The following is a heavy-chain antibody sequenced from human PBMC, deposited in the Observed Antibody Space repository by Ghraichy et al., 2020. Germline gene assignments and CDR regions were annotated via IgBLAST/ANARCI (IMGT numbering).Heavy chain of an antibody. CDR3: ARYSGNYRRPNFEY. J-gene: IGHJ4*02. Sequence: SETLSLTCNVSGGSLTSYYWSWLRQPPGKGLEWIGYIYGSGSTNYNSSLKTRVTMSVDTSKNQFSLNLSSVTAADTAVYYCARYSGNYRRPNFEYWGQGTLVTVS. CDR2: IYGSGST. D-gene: IGHD1-26*01. CDR1: GGSLTSYY. V-gene: IGHV4-59*01.